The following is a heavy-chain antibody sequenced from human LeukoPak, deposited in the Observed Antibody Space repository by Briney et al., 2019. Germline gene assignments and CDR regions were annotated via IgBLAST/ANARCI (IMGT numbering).Heavy chain of an antibody. CDR3: ASRGYSYGFGY. Sequence: PGGSLRLSCAASGFTFSSYWMHWVRQAPGKGLVWVSRINSDGSSTSYADSVKGRFTISRDNAKNTLYLQMNSLRAEDTAVYYCASRGYSYGFGYWGQGTLVTVSS. D-gene: IGHD5-18*01. CDR1: GFTFSSYW. J-gene: IGHJ4*02. CDR2: INSDGSST. V-gene: IGHV3-74*01.